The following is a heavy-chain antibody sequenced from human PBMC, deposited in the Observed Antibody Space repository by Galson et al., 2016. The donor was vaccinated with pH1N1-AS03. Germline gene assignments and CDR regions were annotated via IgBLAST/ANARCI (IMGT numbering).Heavy chain of an antibody. CDR1: GGSVSSSSYS. Sequence: ETLSLTCTVSGGSVSSSSYSWSWIRQPPGRGLEWIGYIFYSGSTNYNPSLKSRVTISVDRSKNQYSLKLSSVTAADTAVYYCARTGFYDILTGSVPPFDFWGQGILVTVPS. CDR2: IFYSGST. CDR3: ARTGFYDILTGSVPPFDF. D-gene: IGHD3-9*01. J-gene: IGHJ4*02. V-gene: IGHV4-61*01.